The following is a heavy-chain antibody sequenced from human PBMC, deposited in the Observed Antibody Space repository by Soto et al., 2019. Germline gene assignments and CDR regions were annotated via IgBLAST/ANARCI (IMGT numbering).Heavy chain of an antibody. CDR1: GFTFSDYY. CDR2: ISSSGSTI. V-gene: IGHV3-11*01. D-gene: IGHD3-10*01. Sequence: PGGSLRLSCAASGFTFSDYYMSWIRQAPGKGLEWVSYISSSGSTIYYADSVKGRFTISRDNAKNSLYLQMNSLRAEDTAVYYCAKPYYDGSGIYYFDYWCQGXLVTVS. CDR3: AKPYYDGSGIYYFDY. J-gene: IGHJ4*02.